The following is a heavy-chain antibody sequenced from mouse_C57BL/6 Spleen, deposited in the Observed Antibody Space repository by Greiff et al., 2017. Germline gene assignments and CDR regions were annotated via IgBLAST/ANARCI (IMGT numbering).Heavy chain of an antibody. J-gene: IGHJ2*01. D-gene: IGHD1-1*01. CDR3: ARYGGSLDY. V-gene: IGHV1-61*01. Sequence: VQLQQPGAELVRPGSSVKLSCKASGYTFTSYWMDWVKQRPGQGLEWIGNIYPSDSETHYNQKFKDKATLTVDKSSSTAYMQLSSLTSEDSAVYYCARYGGSLDYWGQGTTLTVSS. CDR2: IYPSDSET. CDR1: GYTFTSYW.